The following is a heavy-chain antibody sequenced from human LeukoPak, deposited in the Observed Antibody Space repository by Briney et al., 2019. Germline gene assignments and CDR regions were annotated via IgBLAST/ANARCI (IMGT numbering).Heavy chain of an antibody. Sequence: PSETLSLTCTVSGGSISSSSYYWGWIRQPPGKGLEWIGSIYYSGSTYYNPSLKSRVTISVDTSKNQFSLKLSSVTAADTAVYYCARRFGGGTMVPWFDPWGQGTLVTVSS. V-gene: IGHV4-39*01. CDR3: ARRFGGGTMVPWFDP. CDR2: IYYSGST. J-gene: IGHJ5*02. D-gene: IGHD3-10*01. CDR1: GGSISSSSYY.